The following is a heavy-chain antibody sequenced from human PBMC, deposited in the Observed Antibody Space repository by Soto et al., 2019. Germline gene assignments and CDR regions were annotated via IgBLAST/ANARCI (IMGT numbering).Heavy chain of an antibody. CDR1: GSTFTSYY. CDR2: INPSGGST. J-gene: IGHJ6*02. D-gene: IGHD5-12*01. V-gene: IGHV1-46*01. CDR3: ARGDIVAIFGMDV. Sequence: ASVKVSCKASGSTFTSYYMHWVRQAPGQGLEWMGIINPSGGSTTYAQKFQGRVTMTRDTSTSTVYMELSGLRSEDTAVYYCARGDIVAIFGMDVWGQGTTVTVSS.